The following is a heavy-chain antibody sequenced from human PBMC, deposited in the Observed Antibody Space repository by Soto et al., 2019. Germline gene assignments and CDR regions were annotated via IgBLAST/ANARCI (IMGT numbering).Heavy chain of an antibody. D-gene: IGHD3-16*01. CDR1: GGSFSGYY. V-gene: IGHV4-34*01. Sequence: QVQLQQWGAGLLKPSETLSLTCAVYGGSFSGYYWSWIRQPPGKVLEWIGEINHSGSTNYNPSLKSRVTISVDTSQNQCYLKLSSVTAAGTAVYYCARANLLPLSWFGGYRFDPWGQGTLVTVSS. CDR2: INHSGST. J-gene: IGHJ5*02. CDR3: ARANLLPLSWFGGYRFDP.